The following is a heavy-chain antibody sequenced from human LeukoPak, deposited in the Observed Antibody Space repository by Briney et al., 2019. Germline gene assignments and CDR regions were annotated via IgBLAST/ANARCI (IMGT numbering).Heavy chain of an antibody. CDR1: GYTFTSYD. Sequence: ASVKVSCKASGYTFTSYDINWVRQATGQGLEWMGWMNPNSGNTGYAQKFQGRVTMTRNTSLSTAYMELSSLRSEDTAVYYCARGSPWGAAAGTQFDYWGQGTLVTVSS. J-gene: IGHJ4*02. CDR2: MNPNSGNT. D-gene: IGHD6-13*01. CDR3: ARGSPWGAAAGTQFDY. V-gene: IGHV1-8*01.